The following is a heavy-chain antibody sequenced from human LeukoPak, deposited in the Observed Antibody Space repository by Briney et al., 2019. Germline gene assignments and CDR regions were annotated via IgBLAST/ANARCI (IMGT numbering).Heavy chain of an antibody. CDR2: ISSSSSTI. D-gene: IGHD1-26*01. CDR1: GFTFSSYS. J-gene: IGHJ4*02. V-gene: IGHV3-48*01. CDR3: ARDLWELLMVKGCNDY. Sequence: GGSLRLSCAASGFTFSSYSMNWVRQAPGKGLEWVSYISSSSSTIYYADSVKGRFTISRDNAKNSLYLQMNSLRAEDTAVYYCARDLWELLMVKGCNDYWGQGTLDTVSS.